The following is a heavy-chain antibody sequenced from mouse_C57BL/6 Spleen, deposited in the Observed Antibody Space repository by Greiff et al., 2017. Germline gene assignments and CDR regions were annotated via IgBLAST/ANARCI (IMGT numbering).Heavy chain of an antibody. CDR3: ARGANWAFDY. V-gene: IGHV1-26*01. Sequence: VQLQQSGPELVKPGASVKISCKASGYTFTDYYMNWVKQSHGKSLEWIGDINPNNGGTSYNQKFKGKATLTVDKSSSTAYMELRSLTSEDSAVYYCARGANWAFDYWGQGTTLTVSS. J-gene: IGHJ2*01. CDR1: GYTFTDYY. CDR2: INPNNGGT. D-gene: IGHD4-1*01.